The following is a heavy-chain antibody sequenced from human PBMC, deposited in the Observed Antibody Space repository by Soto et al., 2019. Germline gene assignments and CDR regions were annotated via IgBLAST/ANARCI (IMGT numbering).Heavy chain of an antibody. CDR2: IYYSGST. CDR1: GGSISSYY. V-gene: IGHV4-59*01. Sequence: PSETLSLTCTVSGGSISSYYWSCIRQPPGKGLEWIGYIYYSGSTNYNPSLKSRVTISVDTSKNQFSLKLSSVTAADTAVYYCATRSGWYRYFDYWGQGTLVTVSS. J-gene: IGHJ4*02. CDR3: ATRSGWYRYFDY. D-gene: IGHD6-19*01.